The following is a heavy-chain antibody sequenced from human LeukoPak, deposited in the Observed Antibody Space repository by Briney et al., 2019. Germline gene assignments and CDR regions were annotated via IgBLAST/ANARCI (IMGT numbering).Heavy chain of an antibody. CDR2: ISSSGSMI. CDR3: ARDPDMVY. J-gene: IGHJ4*02. V-gene: IGHV3-48*03. D-gene: IGHD3-10*01. Sequence: GGSLRLSCAASGFTFSSYVMNWVRQAPGKGLEWVSYISSSGSMIYYADSVKGRFTISRDNAKNSLYLQMNSLRGEDTAVYYCARDPDMVYWGQGTLVTVSS. CDR1: GFTFSSYV.